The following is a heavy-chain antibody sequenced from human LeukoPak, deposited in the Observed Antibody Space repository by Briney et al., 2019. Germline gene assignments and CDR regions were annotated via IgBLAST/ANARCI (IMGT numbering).Heavy chain of an antibody. CDR1: GGSFSGYY. CDR2: INHSGST. V-gene: IGHV4-34*01. D-gene: IGHD6-13*01. CDR3: ASLPIAAAGTWTYYFDY. Sequence: SETLSLTCAVYGGSFSGYYWSWIRQPPGKGLEWIGGINHSGSTNYNPSLKSRGTISVDTSKNQFSLKLSSVTAADTAVYYCASLPIAAAGTWTYYFDYWGQGTLVTVSS. J-gene: IGHJ4*02.